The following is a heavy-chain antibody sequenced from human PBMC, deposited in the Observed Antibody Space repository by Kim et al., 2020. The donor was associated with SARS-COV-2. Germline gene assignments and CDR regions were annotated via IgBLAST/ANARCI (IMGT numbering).Heavy chain of an antibody. CDR1: GFTFSNAW. CDR2: IKSKTDGGTT. CDR3: TTDIPIRHDMYAFDI. Sequence: GGSLRLSCAASGFTFSNAWMSWVRQAPGKGLEWVGRIKSKTDGGTTDYAAPVKGRFTISRDDSKNTLYLQMNSLKTEDTAVYYCTTDIPIRHDMYAFDIWGQGTMVTVSS. D-gene: IGHD3-22*01. J-gene: IGHJ3*02. V-gene: IGHV3-15*01.